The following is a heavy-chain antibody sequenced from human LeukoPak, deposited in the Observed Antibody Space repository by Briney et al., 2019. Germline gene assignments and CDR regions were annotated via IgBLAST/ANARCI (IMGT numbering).Heavy chain of an antibody. V-gene: IGHV4-30-4*01. CDR3: AGARTYYYDSSGYQDDY. J-gene: IGHJ4*02. CDR2: IYYSGST. D-gene: IGHD3-22*01. Sequence: SQTLSLTCTVSGGSISSGGYYWSWIRQPPGKGLEWIGYIYYSGSTYYNPSLKSRVTISVDTSKNQFSLKLSSVTAADTAVYYCAGARTYYYDSSGYQDDYWGQGTLVTVSS. CDR1: GGSISSGGYY.